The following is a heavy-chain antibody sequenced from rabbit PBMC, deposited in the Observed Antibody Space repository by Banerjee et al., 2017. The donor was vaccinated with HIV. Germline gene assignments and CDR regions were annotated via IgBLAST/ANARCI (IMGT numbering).Heavy chain of an antibody. CDR3: ARGDDGDPSYGYALSL. CDR2: IYAGSSGST. Sequence: QSLEESGGDLVKPGASLTLTCTASGFSFSSSYWICWVRQAPGKGLEWIACIYAGSSGSTYYASWAKGRFTISKTSSTTVTLQMTSLTAADTATYFCARGDDGDPSYGYALSLWGPGTLVTVS. D-gene: IGHD6-1*01. J-gene: IGHJ4*01. CDR1: GFSFSSSYW. V-gene: IGHV1S40*01.